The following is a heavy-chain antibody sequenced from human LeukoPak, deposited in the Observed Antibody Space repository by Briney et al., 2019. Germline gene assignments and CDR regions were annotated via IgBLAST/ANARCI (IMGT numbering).Heavy chain of an antibody. V-gene: IGHV4-39*07. CDR1: GGSISSSSYY. Sequence: SETLSLTCTVSGGSISSSSYYWGWIRQPPGKGLEWIGSIYYSGSTYYNPSLKSRVTISVDTSKNQFSLKLSSVTAADTAVYYCARHYGSGSYLDYWGQGTLVTVSS. D-gene: IGHD3-10*01. CDR2: IYYSGST. CDR3: ARHYGSGSYLDY. J-gene: IGHJ4*02.